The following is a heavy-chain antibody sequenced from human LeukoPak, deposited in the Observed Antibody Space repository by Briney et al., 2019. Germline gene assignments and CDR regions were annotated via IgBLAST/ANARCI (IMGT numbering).Heavy chain of an antibody. J-gene: IGHJ6*03. Sequence: ASVKVSCKVSGYTLTELSMHWVRQAPGKGLEWMGGFDPEDGETIYAQKFQGRVTMTEDTSTDTAYMELSSLRSEDTAVYYCARGLETYYDFWSGYYTLYYYYYMDVWGKGTTVTVSS. V-gene: IGHV1-24*01. CDR1: GYTLTELS. CDR3: ARGLETYYDFWSGYYTLYYYYYMDV. CDR2: FDPEDGET. D-gene: IGHD3-3*01.